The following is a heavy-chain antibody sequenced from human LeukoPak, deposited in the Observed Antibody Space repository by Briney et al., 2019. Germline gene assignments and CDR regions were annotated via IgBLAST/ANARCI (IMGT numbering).Heavy chain of an antibody. Sequence: SGGSLRLSCAASGFTFSSYAMSWVRQAPGKGLEWVSAISGSGGSTYYADSVKGRFTISKDNSKNTLHLQMNSLRAEDTAVYYCAKMAGVTIRRYYFDYWGQGTLVTVSS. D-gene: IGHD3-10*01. CDR1: GFTFSSYA. V-gene: IGHV3-23*01. CDR2: ISGSGGST. J-gene: IGHJ4*02. CDR3: AKMAGVTIRRYYFDY.